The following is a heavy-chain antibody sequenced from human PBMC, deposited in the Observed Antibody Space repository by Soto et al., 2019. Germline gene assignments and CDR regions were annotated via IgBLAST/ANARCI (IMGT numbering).Heavy chain of an antibody. V-gene: IGHV3-30-3*01. Sequence: QVQLVESGGGVVQPGRSLRLSCAASGFTFSSYAMHWVRQAPGKGLEWVAVISYDGSNKYYADSVKGRFTISRDNSKNTLYLQMNSLRAEDTAVYYCARETYYYGSGSYYFDYWGQGTLVTVSS. CDR2: ISYDGSNK. J-gene: IGHJ4*02. CDR3: ARETYYYGSGSYYFDY. D-gene: IGHD3-10*01. CDR1: GFTFSSYA.